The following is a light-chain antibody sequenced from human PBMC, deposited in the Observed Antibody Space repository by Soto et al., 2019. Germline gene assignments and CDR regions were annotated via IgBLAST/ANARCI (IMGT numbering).Light chain of an antibody. Sequence: EIVLTQSPGTLSLSPGERATLSCRASQSVSSSYLAWYQQKPGQAPRLLIYGASIRATGIPDRFSGSGSGTDFTLTISRLEPEDCAVYYCQQYGSSPRTFGQGTKLEIK. CDR3: QQYGSSPRT. J-gene: IGKJ2*01. V-gene: IGKV3-20*01. CDR1: QSVSSSY. CDR2: GAS.